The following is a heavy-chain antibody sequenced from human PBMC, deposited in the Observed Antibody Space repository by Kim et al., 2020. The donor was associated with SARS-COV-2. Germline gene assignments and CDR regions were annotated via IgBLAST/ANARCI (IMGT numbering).Heavy chain of an antibody. D-gene: IGHD3-16*01. Sequence: TKYSQKFQGRITISRDTSANTAYMELRSLTTKDTAFYYCVRDMNPKVYDYWGQGTLVTVSS. V-gene: IGHV1-3*01. CDR2: T. J-gene: IGHJ4*02. CDR3: VRDMNPKVYDY.